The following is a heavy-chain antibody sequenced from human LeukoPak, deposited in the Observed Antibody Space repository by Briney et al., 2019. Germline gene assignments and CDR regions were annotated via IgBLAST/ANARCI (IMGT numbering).Heavy chain of an antibody. Sequence: PGGSLRLSCAASGFTFSSYAMSWVRQAPGKGLAWVSAISGSGGSTYYADSVKGRFTISRDNSKNTLYLQMNTLRAGDTAVYSCAKNGRGYSSDYFDYWGQGTLVTVSS. V-gene: IGHV3-23*01. J-gene: IGHJ4*02. CDR2: ISGSGGST. CDR1: GFTFSSYA. D-gene: IGHD5-18*01. CDR3: AKNGRGYSSDYFDY.